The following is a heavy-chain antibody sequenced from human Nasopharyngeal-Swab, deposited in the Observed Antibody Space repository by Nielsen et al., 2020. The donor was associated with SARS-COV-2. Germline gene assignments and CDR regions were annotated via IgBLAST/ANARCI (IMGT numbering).Heavy chain of an antibody. Sequence: SETLSLTCTVSGASISNADHYWSWIRQSPGKGLEWMGYIYFTGRTFYTPSLRSRLNMSVDTSTNQFSLELTSVTAADTAVYYCARDNDGDFSWGAFDVWGQGTMVSVSS. CDR3: ARDNDGDFSWGAFDV. CDR2: IYFTGRT. CDR1: GASISNADHY. J-gene: IGHJ3*01. V-gene: IGHV4-30-4*08. D-gene: IGHD4-17*01.